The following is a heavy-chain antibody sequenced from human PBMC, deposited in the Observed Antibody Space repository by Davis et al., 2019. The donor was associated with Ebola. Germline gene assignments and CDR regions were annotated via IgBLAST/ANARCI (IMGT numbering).Heavy chain of an antibody. CDR1: GYTFTSYY. V-gene: IGHV1-46*03. Sequence: ASVKVSCKASGYTFTSYYMHWVRQAPGQGLEWMGIINPSVGSTSYAQKFQGRVTVTRDTSTTTVYMDLSSLRSEDTALYYCTTPGGQDSGYDVFEIWGQGTMVTVSS. D-gene: IGHD5-12*01. CDR3: TTPGGQDSGYDVFEI. CDR2: INPSVGST. J-gene: IGHJ3*02.